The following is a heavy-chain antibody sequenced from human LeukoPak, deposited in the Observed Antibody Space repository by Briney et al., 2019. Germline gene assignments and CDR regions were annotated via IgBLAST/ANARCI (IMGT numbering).Heavy chain of an antibody. Sequence: QAGGSLRLSCAASGFTFSSYGMHWVRQAPGKGLEWVAVISYDGSNKYYADSVKGRFTISRVNSKNTLYLQMNSLRAEDTAVYYCARSEGRITMVRGPRLAFDIWGQGTMVTVSS. CDR2: ISYDGSNK. CDR1: GFTFSSYG. CDR3: ARSEGRITMVRGPRLAFDI. V-gene: IGHV3-30*03. D-gene: IGHD3-10*01. J-gene: IGHJ3*02.